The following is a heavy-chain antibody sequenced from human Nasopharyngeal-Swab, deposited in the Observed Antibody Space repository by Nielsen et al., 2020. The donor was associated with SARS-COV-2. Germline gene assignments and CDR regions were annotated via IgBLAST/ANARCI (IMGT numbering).Heavy chain of an antibody. CDR2: IYSGGST. Sequence: GESLKISCAASGFTASSNYMSWVRQAPGKGLEWVSVIYSGGSTYYADSVKGRFTISRDNSKNTLYLQMNSLRAEDTAVYYCARDLTAAGGYQYYGMDVWGQGTTVTVSS. CDR3: ARDLTAAGGYQYYGMDV. D-gene: IGHD6-13*01. V-gene: IGHV3-53*01. J-gene: IGHJ6*02. CDR1: GFTASSNY.